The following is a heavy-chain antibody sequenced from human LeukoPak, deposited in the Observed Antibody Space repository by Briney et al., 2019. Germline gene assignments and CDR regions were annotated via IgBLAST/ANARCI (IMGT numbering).Heavy chain of an antibody. V-gene: IGHV1-8*01. CDR1: GYTFTSYD. D-gene: IGHD3-22*01. J-gene: IGHJ4*02. CDR3: ASWRAGGYYPFDY. CDR2: MNPNSGNT. Sequence: ASVKVSCKASGYTFTSYDINWVRQATGQGLEWMGWMNPNSGNTGYAQKFQGRVTMTEDTSTDTAYMELSSLRSEDTAVYYCASWRAGGYYPFDYWGQGTLVTVSS.